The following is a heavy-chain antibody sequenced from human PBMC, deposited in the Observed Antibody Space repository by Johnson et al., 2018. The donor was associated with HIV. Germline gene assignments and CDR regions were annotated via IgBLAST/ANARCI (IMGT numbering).Heavy chain of an antibody. CDR3: TRDRDGVGVS. CDR1: GFTFSDHY. D-gene: IGHD3-10*01. Sequence: MQLVESGGGLVKPGGSLRLSCAASGFTFSDHYMDWVRQAPGKGLEWVGRTRNKANSYTTEYAASVKGRFTISRDDSKISLYLQMNSLKTEDTAVYYCTRDRDGVGVSWGQGTMVTVSS. V-gene: IGHV3-72*01. CDR2: TRNKANSYTT. J-gene: IGHJ3*01.